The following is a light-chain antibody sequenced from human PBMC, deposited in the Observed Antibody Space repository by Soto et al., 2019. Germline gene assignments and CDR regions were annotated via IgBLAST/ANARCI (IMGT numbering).Light chain of an antibody. Sequence: QSALTQPASVSGSPGQSIAISCTGTSSDVGGYSYVSWYQQQPGKAPKLVISDVSNRPSGVSDRFSGSKSGNTASLTISGLQTEDEADYYCASYTPSSTYVFGTGTKLTVI. CDR1: SSDVGGYSY. J-gene: IGLJ1*01. CDR2: DVS. CDR3: ASYTPSSTYV. V-gene: IGLV2-14*01.